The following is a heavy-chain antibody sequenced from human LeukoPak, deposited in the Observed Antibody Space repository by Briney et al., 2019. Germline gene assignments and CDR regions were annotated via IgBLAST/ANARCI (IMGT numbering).Heavy chain of an antibody. J-gene: IGHJ5*02. Sequence: GGSLRLSCAASGFTVSSNYMSWVRQAPGKGLEWVSVIYSGGSTYYADSVKGRFTISRDSSKNTLYLQMNSLRAEDTAVYYCARGAKAAAGTTEWSDPWGQGTLVTVSS. CDR1: GFTVSSNY. CDR2: IYSGGST. D-gene: IGHD6-13*01. V-gene: IGHV3-53*01. CDR3: ARGAKAAAGTTEWSDP.